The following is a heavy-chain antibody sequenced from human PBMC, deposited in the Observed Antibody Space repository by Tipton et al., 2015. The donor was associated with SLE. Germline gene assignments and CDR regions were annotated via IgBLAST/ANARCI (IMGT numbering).Heavy chain of an antibody. V-gene: IGHV4-61*01. CDR2: IYYSGTT. D-gene: IGHD6-19*01. CDR3: ARVRLSPTGWPDDAFDI. CDR1: GYHIRSGYY. Sequence: GLVKPSETLSLTCMVSGYHIRSGYYWSWIRQPPGKGLEWIGYIYYSGTTNYNPSLESRVTITVDTSKNQFSLKLSSVTAADTAVYYCARVRLSPTGWPDDAFDIWGQGTMVTVSS. J-gene: IGHJ3*02.